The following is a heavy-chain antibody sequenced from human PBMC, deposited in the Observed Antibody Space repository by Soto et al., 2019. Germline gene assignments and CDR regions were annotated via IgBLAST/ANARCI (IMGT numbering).Heavy chain of an antibody. CDR1: GGSFSTYT. CDR2: IIPVIGIG. V-gene: IGHV1-69*08. CDR3: AGEDYDYYYLDV. J-gene: IGHJ6*03. Sequence: QVQLVQSGAEVKKPGSSVKVSCKASGGSFSTYTINWVRQAPGQGLEWMGGIIPVIGIGNYAQKFKGRVTITADKSTSTAYMELSSLRSEDTSVYYCAGEDYDYYYLDVWGKGTTVTVSS.